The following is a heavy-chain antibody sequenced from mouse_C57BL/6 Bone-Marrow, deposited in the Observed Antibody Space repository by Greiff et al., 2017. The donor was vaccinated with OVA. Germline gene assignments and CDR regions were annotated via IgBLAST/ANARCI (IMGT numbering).Heavy chain of an antibody. J-gene: IGHJ3*01. Sequence: EVQGVESGGGLVKPGGSLTLSCAASGFTFSDYGMHWVRQAPEKGLEWVAYISSGSSTIYYADTVKGRFTISRDNAKNTLFLQMTSLRSEDTAMYYCARAWFAYWGQGTLVTVSA. CDR1: GFTFSDYG. CDR2: ISSGSSTI. V-gene: IGHV5-17*01. CDR3: ARAWFAY.